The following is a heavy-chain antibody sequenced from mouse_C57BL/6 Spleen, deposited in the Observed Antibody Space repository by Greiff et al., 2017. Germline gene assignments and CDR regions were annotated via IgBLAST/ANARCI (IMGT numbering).Heavy chain of an antibody. CDR1: GFNIKNTY. Sequence: VQLKQSVAELVRPGASVKLSCTASGFNIKNTYMHWVKQRPEQGLEWIGRIDPANGNTKYAPKFQGKATITADTSSNTAYLQLSSLTSEDTAIYYFARNYYGSSPYYAMDYWGQGTSVTVSS. V-gene: IGHV14-3*01. J-gene: IGHJ4*01. D-gene: IGHD1-1*01. CDR2: IDPANGNT. CDR3: ARNYYGSSPYYAMDY.